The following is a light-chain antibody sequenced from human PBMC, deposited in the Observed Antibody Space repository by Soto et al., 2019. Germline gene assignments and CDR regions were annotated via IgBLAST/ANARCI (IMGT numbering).Light chain of an antibody. J-gene: IGKJ4*01. Sequence: EIVLTQSPGALSLSPGERATLSGRASQSVSSSYLAWYQQKPGQPPRLLIYGASSRATGIPDRFSGSGSGTDFTLTITRLEPEDFAVYYCQHYRTSFGGGTKVEIK. CDR2: GAS. V-gene: IGKV3-20*01. CDR1: QSVSSSY. CDR3: QHYRTS.